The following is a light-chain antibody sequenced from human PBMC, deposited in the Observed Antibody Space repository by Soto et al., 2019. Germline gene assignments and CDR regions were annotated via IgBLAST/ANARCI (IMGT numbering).Light chain of an antibody. J-gene: IGKJ5*01. CDR3: QQYGSSPPT. V-gene: IGKV3-20*01. Sequence: EIVLTQSPGTLSLSPGERATLACRASQSVSDSFLAWYQQRPGQAPRLLIYGASYRATGIPDRFSGSGSGTDFTLTISRLEPEDFAVYYCQQYGSSPPTFGQGTRLEI. CDR1: QSVSDSF. CDR2: GAS.